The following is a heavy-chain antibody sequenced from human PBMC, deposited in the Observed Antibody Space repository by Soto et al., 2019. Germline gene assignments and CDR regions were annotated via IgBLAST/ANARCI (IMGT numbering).Heavy chain of an antibody. CDR3: ATEYCTNGVCFNWFDP. V-gene: IGHV1-24*01. CDR2: FDPEDDET. J-gene: IGHJ5*02. Sequence: ASLKVSCKVSGYTLTELSMHWVRQAPGKGLEWMGGFDPEDDETIYAQKFQGRVTMTEDTSTDTAYMELSSLRSEDTAVYYCATEYCTNGVCFNWFDPWGQGTLVTVSS. D-gene: IGHD2-8*01. CDR1: GYTLTELS.